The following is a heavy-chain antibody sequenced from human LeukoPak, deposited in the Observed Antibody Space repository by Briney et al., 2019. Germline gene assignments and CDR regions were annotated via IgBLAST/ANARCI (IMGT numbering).Heavy chain of an antibody. Sequence: GRSLRLSCTASGFTFGDYLMSWFRQAPGKGLEWIGFISGGTTEYAASVKGRFTILRDDSTSIAYLQMNSLTTEDTAVYYCSRGSGWLSVYWGQGILVTVSS. J-gene: IGHJ4*02. D-gene: IGHD6-19*01. CDR2: ISGGTT. V-gene: IGHV3-49*03. CDR3: SRGSGWLSVY. CDR1: GFTFGDYL.